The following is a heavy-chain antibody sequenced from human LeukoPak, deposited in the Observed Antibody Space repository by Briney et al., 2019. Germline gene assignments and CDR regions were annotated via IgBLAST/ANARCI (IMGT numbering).Heavy chain of an antibody. CDR1: GYSFTSYW. V-gene: IGHV5-51*01. J-gene: IGHJ4*02. D-gene: IGHD2-15*01. CDR3: ARHGIGYCSGGSCYGVDY. CDR2: IYPGDSDT. Sequence: KCGASLQISCKGSGYSFTSYWIGWVRQLPGKGLEWMGIIYPGDSDTRYSPSFQGQVTISADKSISTAYLQWSSLKASDTAMYYCARHGIGYCSGGSCYGVDYWGQGTLVTVSS.